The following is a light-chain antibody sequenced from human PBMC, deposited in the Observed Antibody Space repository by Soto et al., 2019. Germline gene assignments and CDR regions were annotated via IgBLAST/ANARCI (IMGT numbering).Light chain of an antibody. V-gene: IGKV3-20*01. CDR2: GAS. J-gene: IGKJ1*01. Sequence: EMVLTQSPGTLSLSPGERATLSCRASQSVSSSYLAGYQQNRGQAPRLLIYGASSRAPGIPDRFGGSGSGTDFTLTISRLEPEDCAVYYCQQYGSSRWTFGQGTKVEIK. CDR3: QQYGSSRWT. CDR1: QSVSSSY.